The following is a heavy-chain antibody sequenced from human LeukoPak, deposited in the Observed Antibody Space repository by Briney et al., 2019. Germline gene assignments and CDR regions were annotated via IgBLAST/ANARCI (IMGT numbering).Heavy chain of an antibody. J-gene: IGHJ4*02. CDR1: GFTFSSYA. V-gene: IGHV3-23*01. CDR3: AKKYYYDSSGYWVFDY. CDR2: ISGSGGST. D-gene: IGHD3-22*01. Sequence: GGSLRLSCAASGFTFSSYAMSWVRQAPGKGLGWVSAISGSGGSTYYADSVKGRFTISRDNSKNTLYLQMNSLRAEDTAVYYCAKKYYYDSSGYWVFDYWGQGTLVTVSS.